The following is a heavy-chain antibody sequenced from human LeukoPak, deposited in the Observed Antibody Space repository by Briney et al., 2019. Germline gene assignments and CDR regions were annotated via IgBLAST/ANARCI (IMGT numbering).Heavy chain of an antibody. V-gene: IGHV3-21*01. CDR3: ARAWVTRDYYYGMDV. CDR2: ISSSSSYI. CDR1: GFTFSSYS. Sequence: KAGGSLRLSCAASGFTFSSYSMNWVRQAPGKGLEWVSSISSSSSYIYYADSVKGRFAISRDNAKTALYLQMNSLRAEDTAVYYCARAWVTRDYYYGMDVWGQGTTVTVSS. J-gene: IGHJ6*02.